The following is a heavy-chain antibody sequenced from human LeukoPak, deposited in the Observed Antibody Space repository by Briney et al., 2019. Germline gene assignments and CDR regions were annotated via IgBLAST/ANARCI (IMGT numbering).Heavy chain of an antibody. D-gene: IGHD3-10*01. V-gene: IGHV3-23*01. CDR3: AKHPMVRGVPHLEY. CDR1: GFTFSSYG. Sequence: PGGSLRLSCAASGFTFSSYGMSWVRQAPGKGLEWVSAISGSGGSTYYADSVKGRFTISRDNSKNTLYLQMNSLRAEDTAVYYCAKHPMVRGVPHLEYWGQGTLVTVSS. J-gene: IGHJ4*02. CDR2: ISGSGGST.